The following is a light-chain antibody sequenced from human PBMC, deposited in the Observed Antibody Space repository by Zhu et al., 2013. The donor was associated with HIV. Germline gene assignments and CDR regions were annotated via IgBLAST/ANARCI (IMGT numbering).Light chain of an antibody. Sequence: DIQMTQSPSTLSASVGDRVTMTCRASQSVSTWVAWYQHKPGKAPKLLIYKASSLESGVPSRFSGSGSGTEFTLTISSLQPDDFATYYCQQYDNVPPLYSFGQGTKLESK. CDR1: QSVSTW. J-gene: IGKJ2*03. CDR3: QQYDNVPPLYS. V-gene: IGKV1-5*03. CDR2: KAS.